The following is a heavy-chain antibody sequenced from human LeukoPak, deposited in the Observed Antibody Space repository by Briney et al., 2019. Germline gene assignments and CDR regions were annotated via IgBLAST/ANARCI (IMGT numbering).Heavy chain of an antibody. J-gene: IGHJ4*02. CDR2: IYYSGST. V-gene: IGHV4-39*01. CDR1: GGSISSSSYY. Sequence: PSETLSLTCTVSGGSISSSSYYWGWIRQPPGKGLEWIGSIYYSGSTYYNPSLKSRVTISVDTSKNQFSLKLSSVTAADTAVYYCARVQYSSGWYFPDYWGQGTLVTVSS. CDR3: ARVQYSSGWYFPDY. D-gene: IGHD6-19*01.